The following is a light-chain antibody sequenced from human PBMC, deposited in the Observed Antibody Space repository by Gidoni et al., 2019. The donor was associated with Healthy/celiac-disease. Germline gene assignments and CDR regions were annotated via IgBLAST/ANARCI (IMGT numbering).Light chain of an antibody. CDR1: QSVSSS. CDR3: QQRSNWPPT. V-gene: IGKV3-11*01. Sequence: EIVLTQSPATLSLSPGERATLSCRASQSVSSSLAWYQQKPGQAPRLLIYDASNRATGIPARFSGSGSGTDFTLTISSLEPEDFAVYYCQQRSNWPPTFXQXTRLEIK. J-gene: IGKJ5*01. CDR2: DAS.